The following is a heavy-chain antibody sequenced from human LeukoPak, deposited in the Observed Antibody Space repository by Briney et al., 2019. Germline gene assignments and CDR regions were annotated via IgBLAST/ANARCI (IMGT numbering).Heavy chain of an antibody. CDR1: GGTFSSYA. D-gene: IGHD1-26*01. Sequence: GASVKVSCKASGGTFSSYAISWVRQAPGQGHERMGGIIPIFSTANYAQKFQGRVTITADESTSTAYMELSSLRSEDTAVYYCARDARLVGATPDDAFDIWGQGTMVTVSS. CDR3: ARDARLVGATPDDAFDI. V-gene: IGHV1-69*13. J-gene: IGHJ3*02. CDR2: IIPIFSTA.